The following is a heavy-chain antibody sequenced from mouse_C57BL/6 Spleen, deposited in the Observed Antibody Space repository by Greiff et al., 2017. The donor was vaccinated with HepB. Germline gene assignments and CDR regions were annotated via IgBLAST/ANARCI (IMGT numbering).Heavy chain of an antibody. CDR3: ARFTPYAMDY. V-gene: IGHV5-17*01. J-gene: IGHJ4*01. CDR1: GFTFSDYG. CDR2: ISSGSSTI. Sequence: EVHLVESGGGLVKPGGSLKLSCAASGFTFSDYGMHWVRQAPEKGLEWVAYISSGSSTIYYADTVKGRFTISRDNAKNTLFLQMTSLRSEDTAMYYCARFTPYAMDYWGQGTSVTVSS.